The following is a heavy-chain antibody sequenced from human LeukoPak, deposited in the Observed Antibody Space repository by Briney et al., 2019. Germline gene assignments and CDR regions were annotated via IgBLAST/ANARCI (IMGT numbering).Heavy chain of an antibody. CDR3: ARGGFVVANYYYGMDV. Sequence: SQTLSLTCAISGDSVSSNSAAWNWIRQSPPRGLEWLGRTYYRSKWYNDYAVSVKSRITINPDTSKNQFSLQLNSVTPEDTAVYYCARGGFVVANYYYGMDVWGQGTTVTVSS. J-gene: IGHJ6*02. D-gene: IGHD2-21*01. CDR1: GDSVSSNSAA. V-gene: IGHV6-1*01. CDR2: TYYRSKWYN.